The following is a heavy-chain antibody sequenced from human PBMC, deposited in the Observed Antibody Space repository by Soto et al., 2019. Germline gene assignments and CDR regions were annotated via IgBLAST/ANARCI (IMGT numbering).Heavy chain of an antibody. CDR3: XKATTTVNYYYYYYMDV. CDR1: GFTFSSYA. D-gene: IGHD4-17*01. CDR2: ISGSGGST. Sequence: GGSLRLSCAASGFTFSSYAMSWVRQAPGKGLEWVSAISGSGGSTYYADSVKGRFTISRDNSKNTLYLQMNXLRAXDTAVYXCXKATTTVNYYYYYYMDVWGKGTTVTVSS. J-gene: IGHJ6*03. V-gene: IGHV3-23*01.